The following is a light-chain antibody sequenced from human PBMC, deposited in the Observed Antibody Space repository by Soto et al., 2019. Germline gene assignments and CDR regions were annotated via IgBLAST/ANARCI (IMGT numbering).Light chain of an antibody. V-gene: IGLV2-23*01. Sequence: QSALTQPGSVSGSPGQSITISCSGTSSDIGSYNLVSWYQQQPGKAPKVIIFEGSRLPSGVSSRFSGSKSGNTASPTISGLRHEDEAYYYGSSYAGSNILVVFGGGTKLTVL. CDR1: SSDIGSYNL. J-gene: IGLJ2*01. CDR3: SSYAGSNILVV. CDR2: EGS.